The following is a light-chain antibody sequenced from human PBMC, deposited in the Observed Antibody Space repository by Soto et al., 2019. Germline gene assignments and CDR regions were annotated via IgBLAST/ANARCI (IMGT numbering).Light chain of an antibody. V-gene: IGKV4-1*01. CDR2: WAS. CDR3: QQYYTTPFT. CDR1: QSVLYTSNNKDY. J-gene: IGKJ2*01. Sequence: DIVMTQSPDSLTVSLGERATIKCKSSQSVLYTSNNKDYLAWYQQKPRQPPKLLIYWASTRESGVPDRFSGSGSGTDFTLTISSLQAEDVAVYYCQQYYTTPFTFGQGTKVDIK.